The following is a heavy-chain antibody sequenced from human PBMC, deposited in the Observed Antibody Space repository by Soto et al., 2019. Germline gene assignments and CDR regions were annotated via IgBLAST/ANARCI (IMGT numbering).Heavy chain of an antibody. CDR3: ARATYCGNTVCYSNNWFDH. D-gene: IGHD2-2*02. CDR1: GGSISSYY. Sequence: SETLSLTCTVSGGSISSYYWSWIRQPPGKGLEWIGYVYYTGSTTYNPSLKRRVTMSVDTSKNQFSLKLSSVTAADTALYYCARATYCGNTVCYSNNWFDHWGQGTLVTVSS. CDR2: VYYTGST. V-gene: IGHV4-59*01. J-gene: IGHJ5*02.